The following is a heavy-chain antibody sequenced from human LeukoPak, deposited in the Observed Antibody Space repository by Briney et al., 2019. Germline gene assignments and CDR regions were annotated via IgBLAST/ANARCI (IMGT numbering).Heavy chain of an antibody. D-gene: IGHD3-10*01. V-gene: IGHV4-30-4*01. CDR2: IYYSGST. CDR1: GGSISSGDYY. J-gene: IGHJ3*02. CDR3: ARTPLWFGDIDI. Sequence: PSQTLSLTCTVSGGSISSGDYYWSWIRQPPGKGLGWIGYIYYSGSTYYNPSLKSRVTISVDTSKNQFSLKLSSVTAADTAVYYCARTPLWFGDIDIWGQGTMVTVSS.